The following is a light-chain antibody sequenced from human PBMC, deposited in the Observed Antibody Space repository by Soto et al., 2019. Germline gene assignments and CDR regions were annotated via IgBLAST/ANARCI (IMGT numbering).Light chain of an antibody. CDR3: AAWDYSLNAYV. V-gene: IGLV1-44*01. J-gene: IGLJ1*01. CDR1: SSNIGSNT. Sequence: QSVLTQPPSASGTPGQRVTISCSGSSSNIGSNTVNWYQQLPGTAPKVLIYSNNQRPSGVPDRFSGSKSDTSASLAISGLQSADDADYYCAAWDYSLNAYVFGIGTKVTVL. CDR2: SNN.